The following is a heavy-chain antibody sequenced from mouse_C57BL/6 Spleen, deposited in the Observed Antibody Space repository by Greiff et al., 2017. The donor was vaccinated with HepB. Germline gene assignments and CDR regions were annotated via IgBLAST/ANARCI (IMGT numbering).Heavy chain of an antibody. V-gene: IGHV1-72*01. CDR2: IDPNSGGT. Sequence: LQPGAELVKPGASVKLSCTASGYTFTSYWMNWVQQRPGRGLEWIGRIDPNSGGTKYNEKFKSKATLTVDKPSSTAYMQLSSLTSEDSAVYYCARDYYGSRYYYAMDYWGQGTSVTVSS. CDR3: ARDYYGSRYYYAMDY. CDR1: GYTFTSYW. J-gene: IGHJ4*01. D-gene: IGHD1-1*01.